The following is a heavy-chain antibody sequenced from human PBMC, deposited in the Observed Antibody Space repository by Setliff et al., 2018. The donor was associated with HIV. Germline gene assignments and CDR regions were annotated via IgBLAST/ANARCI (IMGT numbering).Heavy chain of an antibody. J-gene: IGHJ4*02. D-gene: IGHD1-1*01. CDR1: GGSINSGSYY. Sequence: SETLSLTCTVSGGSINSGSYYWNWIRQPAGKGLEWIGHIYASGSTNYNPSLKSRVTMSVDTSKNQFSLMLDSVTAADTAVYYCARNSQKGIQPLLLASWGPGTLVTVSS. CDR2: IYASGST. CDR3: ARNSQKGIQPLLLAS. V-gene: IGHV4-61*10.